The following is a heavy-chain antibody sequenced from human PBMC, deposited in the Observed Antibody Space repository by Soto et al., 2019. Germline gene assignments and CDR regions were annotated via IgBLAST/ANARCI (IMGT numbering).Heavy chain of an antibody. D-gene: IGHD3-3*01. J-gene: IGHJ6*02. V-gene: IGHV1-69*13. CDR3: ARSADFWSGYYTNYYYGMDV. CDR1: GGTFSSYA. CDR2: IIPIFGTA. Sequence: SVKVSCKASGGTFSSYAISWVRQAPGQGLEWMGGIIPIFGTANYAQKFQGRVTITADESTSTAYMELSSLRSEDTAVYYCARSADFWSGYYTNYYYGMDVWGQGNTVTVS.